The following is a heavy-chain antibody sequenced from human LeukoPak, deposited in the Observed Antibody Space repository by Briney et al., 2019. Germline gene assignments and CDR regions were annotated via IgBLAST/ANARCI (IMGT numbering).Heavy chain of an antibody. V-gene: IGHV4-39*07. CDR3: ARDPGDTVVTTYYFDY. CDR2: IYYSGST. J-gene: IGHJ4*02. Sequence: SETLSLTCTVSGGSISSSSYYWGWIRQPPGKGLEWIGSIYYSGSTYYNPSLKSRVTISVDTSKNQFSLKLSSVTAADTAVYYCARDPGDTVVTTYYFDYWGQGTLVTVSS. CDR1: GGSISSSSYY. D-gene: IGHD4-23*01.